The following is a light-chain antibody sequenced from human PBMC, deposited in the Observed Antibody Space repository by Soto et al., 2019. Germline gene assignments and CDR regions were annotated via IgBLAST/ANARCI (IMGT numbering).Light chain of an antibody. Sequence: QSALTQPASVSGSPGQSITISCTGSSSDIGSYNRVSWYQQPPGTAPKLIIYEVNNRPSGVPDRFSGSKSGNTASLTISGLRAEDEADYYCNSFTTSSTYVFGTGTKLTV. J-gene: IGLJ1*01. V-gene: IGLV2-18*02. CDR2: EVN. CDR3: NSFTTSSTYV. CDR1: SSDIGSYNR.